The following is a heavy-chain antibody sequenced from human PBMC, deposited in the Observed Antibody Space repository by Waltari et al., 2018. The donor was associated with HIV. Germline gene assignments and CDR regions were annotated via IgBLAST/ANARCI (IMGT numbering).Heavy chain of an antibody. V-gene: IGHV3-21*01. Sequence: EVQLVESGGGLVKPGGSLRLSCAASGFTFSSYSMNWVRQAPGKGLEWVSSISSSSSYIYYADSVKGRFTISRDNAKNSLYLQMNSLRAEDTAVYYCARDGGITMAWDYYYGMDVWGQGTTVTVSS. CDR2: ISSSSSYI. CDR3: ARDGGITMAWDYYYGMDV. D-gene: IGHD3-10*01. CDR1: GFTFSSYS. J-gene: IGHJ6*02.